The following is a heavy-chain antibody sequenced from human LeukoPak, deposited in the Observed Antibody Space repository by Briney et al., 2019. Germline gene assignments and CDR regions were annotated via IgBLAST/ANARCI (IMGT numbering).Heavy chain of an antibody. D-gene: IGHD3-10*01. CDR1: GGSISSGGYY. CDR2: IYYSGST. J-gene: IGHJ3*02. Sequence: SETLSLTCTVSGGSISSGGYYWSWIRQPPGKGLEWIGYIYYSGSTNYNPSLKSRVTISVDTSKNQFSLKLSSVTAADTAVYYCARGLLGATAFDIWGQGTMVTVSS. V-gene: IGHV4-61*08. CDR3: ARGLLGATAFDI.